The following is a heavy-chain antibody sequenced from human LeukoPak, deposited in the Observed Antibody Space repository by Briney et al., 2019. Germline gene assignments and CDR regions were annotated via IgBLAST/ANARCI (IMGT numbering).Heavy chain of an antibody. J-gene: IGHJ5*02. CDR1: GLTFSSYS. Sequence: GGSLRLSCAASGLTFSSYSMNWVRQAPGKGLEWVSSISSSSSYIYYADSVKGRFTISRDNAKNSLYLQMNSLRAEDTAVYYCARGGFALNVPVVGLNWFDPWGQGTLVTVSS. CDR2: ISSSSSYI. CDR3: ARGGFALNVPVVGLNWFDP. V-gene: IGHV3-21*01. D-gene: IGHD3/OR15-3a*01.